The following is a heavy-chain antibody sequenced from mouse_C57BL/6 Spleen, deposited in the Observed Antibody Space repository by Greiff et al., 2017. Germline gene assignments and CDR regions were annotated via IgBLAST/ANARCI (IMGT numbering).Heavy chain of an antibody. D-gene: IGHD1-1*01. CDR1: GYTFTSYW. CDR2: IDPSDSGT. J-gene: IGHJ2*01. V-gene: IGHV1-52*01. Sequence: QVQLKQPGAELVRPGSSVKLSCKASGYTFTSYWMHWVKQRPIQGLEWIGNIDPSDSGTHYNQKFKDKATLTVDKSSSTAYMQLSSLTSEDSAVYYCASIYYYGSSLYFDDWGQGTTLTVSS. CDR3: ASIYYYGSSLYFDD.